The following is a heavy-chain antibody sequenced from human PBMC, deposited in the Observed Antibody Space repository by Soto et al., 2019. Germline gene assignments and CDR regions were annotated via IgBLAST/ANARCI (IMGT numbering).Heavy chain of an antibody. Sequence: GGSLRLSCAGSGFTFSNFAMTWVRQAPGKGLEWVSTTRSNGERTYYADSVKGRFTVSRDNSKNTLFLEMSSLRAEDTAVYFCAKDSKSVAVSAARVYGMDVWGQGTTVTVSS. V-gene: IGHV3-23*01. CDR2: TRSNGERT. CDR1: GFTFSNFA. CDR3: AKDSKSVAVSAARVYGMDV. D-gene: IGHD2-2*01. J-gene: IGHJ6*02.